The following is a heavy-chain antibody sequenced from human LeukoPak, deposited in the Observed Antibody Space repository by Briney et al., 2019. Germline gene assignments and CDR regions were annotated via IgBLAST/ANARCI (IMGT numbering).Heavy chain of an antibody. CDR3: ARHADILTGYPFDY. CDR2: VYYSGST. Sequence: PSETLSLTCNVSGGSINNYYWSWIRQPPGKELEWIGYVYYSGSTKYNPSLKSRVTMSADTTKNQFSLNLSSVTAADTAVYYCARHADILTGYPFDYWGQGTLVTVSS. CDR1: GGSINNYY. J-gene: IGHJ4*02. D-gene: IGHD3-9*01. V-gene: IGHV4-59*08.